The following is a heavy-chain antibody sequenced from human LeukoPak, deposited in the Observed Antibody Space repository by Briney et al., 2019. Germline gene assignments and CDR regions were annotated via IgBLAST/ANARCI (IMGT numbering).Heavy chain of an antibody. Sequence: SETLSLTCTVSGGSISTSDYSWSWIRQPPGKGLEWIGSIYYSGSTYYNPSLKSRVTISVDTSKNQFSLRLSSVTAADTAVYYCARHPKQQDSWRFDYWGQGTLVTVSS. D-gene: IGHD6-13*01. J-gene: IGHJ4*02. CDR1: GGSISTSDYS. V-gene: IGHV4-39*01. CDR2: IYYSGST. CDR3: ARHPKQQDSWRFDY.